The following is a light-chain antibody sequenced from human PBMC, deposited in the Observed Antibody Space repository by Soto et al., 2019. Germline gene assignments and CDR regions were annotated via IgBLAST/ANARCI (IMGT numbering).Light chain of an antibody. V-gene: IGKV3-20*01. Sequence: EIVLTQSPGTLSLSPGEGATLSCRASQGVSSSYLAWYQHKPGQAPRLLIYGASSRASGIPDRFSGSGSGTDFTITINRLEPEDFAVYYCQQYGASVTFGPGTKGDLK. CDR3: QQYGASVT. CDR2: GAS. J-gene: IGKJ3*01. CDR1: QGVSSSY.